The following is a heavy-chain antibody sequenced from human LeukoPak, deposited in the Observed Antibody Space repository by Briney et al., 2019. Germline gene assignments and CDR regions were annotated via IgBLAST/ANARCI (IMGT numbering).Heavy chain of an antibody. Sequence: PSETLFLTCAVYGGSFSGYYWSWIRQPPGKGLEWIGEINHSGSTNYNPSLKSRVTISVDTSKNQFSLKLSSVTAADTAVYYCARSRRSYYYGSGSYYSWFDPWGQGTLVTVSS. J-gene: IGHJ5*02. CDR1: GGSFSGYY. CDR2: INHSGST. D-gene: IGHD3-10*01. CDR3: ARSRRSYYYGSGSYYSWFDP. V-gene: IGHV4-34*01.